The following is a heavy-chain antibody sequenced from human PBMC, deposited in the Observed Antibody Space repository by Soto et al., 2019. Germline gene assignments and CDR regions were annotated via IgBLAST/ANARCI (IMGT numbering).Heavy chain of an antibody. CDR2: ITSNGDRT. Sequence: GGSLRLSCSASGFTFSSYIMHWVRQAPWKGLEYVSAITSNGDRTYYANSVKGRFTISRDNSKNTLYLQMGSLRAEDMAVYYCVRVYSSWYDYWGQGTLVTVSS. CDR1: GFTFSSYI. CDR3: VRVYSSWYDY. D-gene: IGHD6-13*01. J-gene: IGHJ4*02. V-gene: IGHV3-64*01.